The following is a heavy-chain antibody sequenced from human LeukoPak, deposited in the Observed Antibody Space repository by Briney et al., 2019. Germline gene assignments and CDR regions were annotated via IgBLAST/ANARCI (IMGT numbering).Heavy chain of an antibody. CDR3: QRPFDY. J-gene: IGHJ4*02. CDR1: GFTFSSYG. Sequence: GGSLRLSCAASGFTFSSYGMHWVRQAPGKGLEWVAVISYDGSNKYYADSVKGRFTISRDNSKNTLYLQMNSLRAEDTAVYYCQRPFDYWGQGTLVTVSS. V-gene: IGHV3-30*03. D-gene: IGHD1-1*01. CDR2: ISYDGSNK.